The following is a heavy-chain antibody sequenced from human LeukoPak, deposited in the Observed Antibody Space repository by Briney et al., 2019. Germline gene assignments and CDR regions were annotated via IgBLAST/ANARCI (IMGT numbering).Heavy chain of an antibody. CDR1: GFTFSSYS. CDR2: ISSSSSYI. J-gene: IGHJ4*02. CDR3: ARHASGSYFFEY. V-gene: IGHV3-21*04. Sequence: GGSLRLSCAASGFTFSSYSMNWVRQAPGKGLEWVSSISSSSSYIYYADSVKGRFTISRDNVKNSLFLQMNSLRAEDTAVYYCARHASGSYFFEYWGQGTLVTVSS. D-gene: IGHD3-10*01.